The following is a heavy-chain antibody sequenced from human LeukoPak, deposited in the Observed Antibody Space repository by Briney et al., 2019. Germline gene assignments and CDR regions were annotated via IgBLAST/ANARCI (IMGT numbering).Heavy chain of an antibody. J-gene: IGHJ5*02. CDR2: MNPNSGNT. Sequence: AASVKVSCKASGYTFTSYDINWVRQAPGQGLEWMGWMNPNSGNTGYAQKFQGRVTMTRNTSISTAYMELSSLRSEDTAVYYCARAGYCSGGSCYPSIYNWFDPWGQGTLVTVSS. CDR3: ARAGYCSGGSCYPSIYNWFDP. D-gene: IGHD2-15*01. CDR1: GYTFTSYD. V-gene: IGHV1-8*01.